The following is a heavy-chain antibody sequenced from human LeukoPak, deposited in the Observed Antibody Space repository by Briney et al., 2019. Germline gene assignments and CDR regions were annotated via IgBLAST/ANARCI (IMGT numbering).Heavy chain of an antibody. CDR3: TTDRTMKGY. Sequence: AGGSLRLSCAASGFTFSNAWMAWVRQAPGKGLEWVGRIRSKNDGGTIGYAAPVKDRFTISRDDSKNTLYLQMNSLEIEDTAVYFCTTDRTMKGYWGQGTLVTVPS. CDR1: GFTFSNAW. V-gene: IGHV3-15*01. J-gene: IGHJ4*02. CDR2: IRSKNDGGTI.